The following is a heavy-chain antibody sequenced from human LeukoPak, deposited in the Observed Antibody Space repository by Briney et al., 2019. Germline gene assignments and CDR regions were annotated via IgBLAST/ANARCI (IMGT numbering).Heavy chain of an antibody. CDR3: ARAYRRGGSYYIDY. CDR1: GGSVSSGYDY. D-gene: IGHD2-15*01. V-gene: IGHV4-61*01. J-gene: IGHJ4*02. Sequence: SETLSLTCTVSGGSVSSGYDYWRWLRQPPGKGLEWVGYIYYSGSTNYNPSLKSRVTISVDTSKNQFSLKVSSVTAADTAVYYCARAYRRGGSYYIDYWGQGTLVTVSS. CDR2: IYYSGST.